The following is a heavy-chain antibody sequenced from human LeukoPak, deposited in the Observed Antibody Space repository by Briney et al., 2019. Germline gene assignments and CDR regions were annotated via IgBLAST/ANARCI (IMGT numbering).Heavy chain of an antibody. CDR3: AGYGSGSYYKAFDF. Sequence: SETLSLTCSVSGDSIRSSYWSWIRQPPGKGLEWIGYVYYTGSSYYNPSLKSRATTSTDMSKNQFSLKLTSMTAADTAVYYCAGYGSGSYYKAFDFWGQGILVTVSS. CDR1: GDSIRSSY. J-gene: IGHJ4*02. V-gene: IGHV4-59*01. CDR2: VYYTGSS. D-gene: IGHD3-10*01.